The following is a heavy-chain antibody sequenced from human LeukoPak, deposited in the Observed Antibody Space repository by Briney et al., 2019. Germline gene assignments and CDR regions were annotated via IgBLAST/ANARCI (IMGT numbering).Heavy chain of an antibody. D-gene: IGHD6-13*01. J-gene: IGHJ4*02. CDR1: GFTFSSYG. CDR2: ISYDGSNK. CDR3: ARHSKHNYFDY. V-gene: IGHV3-30*03. Sequence: PGGSLRLSCAASGFTFSSYGMHWVRQAPGKGLEWVAVISYDGSNKYYADSVKGRFTISRDNAKNSLYLQMNSLRAEDTAVYYCARHSKHNYFDYWGQGTLVTVSS.